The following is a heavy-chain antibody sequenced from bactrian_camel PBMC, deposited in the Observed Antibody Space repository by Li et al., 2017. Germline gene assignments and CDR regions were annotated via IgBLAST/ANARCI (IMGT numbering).Heavy chain of an antibody. CDR2: IYTGGGGA. V-gene: IGHV3S1*01. J-gene: IGHJ6*01. Sequence: HVQLVESGGGLVQPGGSLRLSCEASAIMHSNYCISWFHQAPGKEREGIASIYTGGGGAVYADSVKGRFTFSQEDAKNTWILKMDSLKVDDTGMYYCAADGRRCSGPGCPQLCLISGAAMYEAWGQGTQVTVS. CDR1: AIMHSNYC. D-gene: IGHD2*01. CDR3: AADGRRCSGPGCPQLCLISGAAMYEA.